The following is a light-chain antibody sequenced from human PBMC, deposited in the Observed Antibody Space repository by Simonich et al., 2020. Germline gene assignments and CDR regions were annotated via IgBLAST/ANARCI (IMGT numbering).Light chain of an antibody. CDR3: QQYYSTPPYT. J-gene: IGKJ2*01. V-gene: IGKV4-1*01. CDR1: QSFLYSSNNKNY. Sequence: DIVMTQSPDSLAVSLGERATINCKSSQSFLYSSNNKNYLAWSQQKPGQPPKLLIYWASTREAGVPDRFSGSGSGTDFTLTISSLQAEDVAVYYCQQYYSTPPYTFGQGTKLEIK. CDR2: WAS.